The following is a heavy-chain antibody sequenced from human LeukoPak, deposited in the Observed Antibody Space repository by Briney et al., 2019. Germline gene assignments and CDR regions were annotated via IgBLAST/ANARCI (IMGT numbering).Heavy chain of an antibody. D-gene: IGHD3-3*01. J-gene: IGHJ3*02. Sequence: ASVKVSCKDSGYTFTSYGISWVRQAPGQGLEWMGWISAYNGNTNYAQKLQGRVTMTTDTSTSTAYMELRSLRSDDTAVYYCARVLRFLEWYDAFDIWGQGTMVTVSS. CDR1: GYTFTSYG. V-gene: IGHV1-18*01. CDR2: ISAYNGNT. CDR3: ARVLRFLEWYDAFDI.